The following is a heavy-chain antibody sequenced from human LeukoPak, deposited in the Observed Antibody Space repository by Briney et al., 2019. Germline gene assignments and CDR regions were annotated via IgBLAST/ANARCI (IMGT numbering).Heavy chain of an antibody. J-gene: IGHJ6*04. Sequence: ASVKVSCKACGYTFTGYYMHWVRQAPGQGLEWMGWINPNSGGTNYAQKFQGRVTMTRDTSISTAYMELSRLRSDDTAVYYCARVPVRGVQYYYYGMDVWGKGTTVTVSS. CDR1: GYTFTGYY. D-gene: IGHD3-10*01. V-gene: IGHV1-2*02. CDR3: ARVPVRGVQYYYYGMDV. CDR2: INPNSGGT.